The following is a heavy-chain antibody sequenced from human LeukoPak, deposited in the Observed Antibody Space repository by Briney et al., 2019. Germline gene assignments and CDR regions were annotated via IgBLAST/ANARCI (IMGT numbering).Heavy chain of an antibody. CDR2: IIPIFGTA. Sequence: SVKVSXKASGGTFSSYAISWVRQAPGQGLEWMGRIIPIFGTANYAQKFQGRVTITTDESTSAAYMELSSLRSEDTAVYYCARDSDWNYERPYYMDVWGKGTTVTVSS. CDR3: ARDSDWNYERPYYMDV. V-gene: IGHV1-69*05. J-gene: IGHJ6*03. CDR1: GGTFSSYA. D-gene: IGHD1-7*01.